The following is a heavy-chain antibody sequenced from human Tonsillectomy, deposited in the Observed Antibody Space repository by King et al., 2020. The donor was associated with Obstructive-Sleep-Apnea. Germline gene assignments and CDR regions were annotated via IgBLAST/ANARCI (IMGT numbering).Heavy chain of an antibody. CDR1: GFTFSSYG. V-gene: IGHV3-33*06. CDR2: IWYDGSNK. CDR3: AKDTEIYCSGGSCLTDY. J-gene: IGHJ4*02. D-gene: IGHD2-15*01. Sequence: VQLVESGGGVGQPGRSLRLSCAASGFTFSSYGMHWVRQAPGKGLEGVAVIWYDGSNKYYADSVKGRFTISRDNSKNTLYLQMNSLRAEDTAVYYCAKDTEIYCSGGSCLTDYWGQGTLVTVSS.